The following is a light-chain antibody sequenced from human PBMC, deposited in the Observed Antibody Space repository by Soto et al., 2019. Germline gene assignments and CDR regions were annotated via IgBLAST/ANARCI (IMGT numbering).Light chain of an antibody. CDR1: QSVLYRSNNKNY. J-gene: IGKJ1*01. V-gene: IGKV4-1*01. CDR2: WAS. CDR3: QQYDTTPWT. Sequence: DIVMTQSPDSLAVSLGERATINRKSSQSVLYRSNNKNYLAWYQQKPGQPPRLLIYWASTRESGVPDRFSGSGSGTDFTLTISSLQAEDVAVYYCQQYDTTPWTFGQGTKVEIK.